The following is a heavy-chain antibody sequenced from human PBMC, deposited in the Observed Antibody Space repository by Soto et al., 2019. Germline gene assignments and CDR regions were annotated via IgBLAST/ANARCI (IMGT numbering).Heavy chain of an antibody. CDR3: ARASLRLGELSP. J-gene: IGHJ4*02. Sequence: SETLSITCTVSGGSISSSSYYWGWIRQPPGKGLEWIGSIYYSGSTYYNPSLKSRVTISVDRSKNQFSLKLSSVTAADTAVYYCARASLRLGELSPWGQGTLVTVSS. CDR1: GGSISSSSYY. CDR2: IYYSGST. D-gene: IGHD3-16*02. V-gene: IGHV4-39*01.